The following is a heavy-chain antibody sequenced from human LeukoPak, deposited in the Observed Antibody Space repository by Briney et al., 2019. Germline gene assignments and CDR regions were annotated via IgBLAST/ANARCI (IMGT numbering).Heavy chain of an antibody. Sequence: ASVKVSCKASGYTFTSYYMHWVRQAPGQGLEWMGIINPSGGSTSYAQKFQGRVTMTRGTSTSTVYMELSSLRSEDTAVYYCARAGAYGSGSYFGFTTSYYFDYWGQGTLVTVSS. J-gene: IGHJ4*02. CDR3: ARAGAYGSGSYFGFTTSYYFDY. V-gene: IGHV1-46*01. CDR2: INPSGGST. D-gene: IGHD3-10*01. CDR1: GYTFTSYY.